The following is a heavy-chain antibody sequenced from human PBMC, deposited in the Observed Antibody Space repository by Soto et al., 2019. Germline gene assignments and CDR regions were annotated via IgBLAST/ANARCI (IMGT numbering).Heavy chain of an antibody. Sequence: QVQLVQSGAEVKKPGSSVKVSCKASGGTFSSYTISWVRQAPGQGLEWMGRIIPILGIANYAQKFQGRVTITEDKSTSTANMELSSMRSEDTAVYYCARTRDWNDRSYYYGMDVWGQGTTVTVSS. CDR3: ARTRDWNDRSYYYGMDV. V-gene: IGHV1-69*02. CDR1: GGTFSSYT. J-gene: IGHJ6*02. CDR2: IIPILGIA. D-gene: IGHD1-1*01.